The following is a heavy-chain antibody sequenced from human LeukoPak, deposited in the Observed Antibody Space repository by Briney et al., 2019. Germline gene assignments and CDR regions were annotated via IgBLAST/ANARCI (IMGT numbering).Heavy chain of an antibody. CDR3: ARVANITTFGMDV. CDR1: AFTFSSFG. D-gene: IGHD3-9*01. V-gene: IGHV3-33*01. J-gene: IGHJ6*02. Sequence: GGSLRLSCAASAFTFSSFGMHWVRQAPGKGLEGVAVIWYDGSKKYYADSVKGRFTISRDNSKNTLYLQMNSLRAEDTAVYYCARVANITTFGMDVWGQGTTVTVSS. CDR2: IWYDGSKK.